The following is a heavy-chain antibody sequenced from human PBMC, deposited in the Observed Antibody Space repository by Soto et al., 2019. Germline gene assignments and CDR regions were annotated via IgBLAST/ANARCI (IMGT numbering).Heavy chain of an antibody. V-gene: IGHV4-34*01. CDR3: AREVGYYSAARRNLYFDY. Sequence: SETLSLTCAVSGGSFSGYYWSWVRQTPGKGLEWIGDINHTGDANYNPSLKSRVMISVDTAKTQFSLNVTSVTAADTAVYYCAREVGYYSAARRNLYFDYWGPRTLVTVSS. J-gene: IGHJ4*02. CDR2: INHTGDA. D-gene: IGHD2-15*01. CDR1: GGSFSGYY.